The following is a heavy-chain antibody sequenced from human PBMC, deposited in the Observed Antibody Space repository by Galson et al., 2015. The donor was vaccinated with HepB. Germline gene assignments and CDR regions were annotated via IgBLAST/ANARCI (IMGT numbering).Heavy chain of an antibody. D-gene: IGHD2-8*01. Sequence: QSGAEVKKPGESLTISCEASGYSFTNYWISWVRQVPGRGLEWMGNIDPSGSYRNYNFSFQGHVTISVDKSISTAYLQWNTLKASDTAIYYCARVYCTNGVCWGFFDYWGQGTVVTVSS. V-gene: IGHV5-10-1*03. CDR3: ARVYCTNGVCWGFFDY. CDR1: GYSFTNYW. J-gene: IGHJ4*02. CDR2: IDPSGSYR.